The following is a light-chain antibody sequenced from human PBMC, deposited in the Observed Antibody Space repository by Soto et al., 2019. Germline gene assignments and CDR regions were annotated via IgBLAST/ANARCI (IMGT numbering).Light chain of an antibody. J-gene: IGKJ1*01. V-gene: IGKV3-20*01. CDR1: QSIGGNY. CDR3: QQYDSSPWT. Sequence: EIVMTQSPATLSVSPGERATLSCMASQSIGGNYLAWYQQQPGRAPRLLMYGASRRATGIPDRFSGSASGTDFTLTISRLEPEDFAVYYCQQYDSSPWTFGRGTKVDIK. CDR2: GAS.